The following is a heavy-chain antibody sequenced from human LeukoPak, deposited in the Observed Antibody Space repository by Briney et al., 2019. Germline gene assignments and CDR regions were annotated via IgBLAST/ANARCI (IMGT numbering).Heavy chain of an antibody. J-gene: IGHJ4*02. Sequence: QTGGSLRLSCAASGFTFSSYEMNWVRQAPGKGLEWISYISTTGSTIYYIDSVKGRFTISRDNAKNSLYLQMNSLRVEDTAVYYCAKGPRTVRFGDRHKGIFDYWGQGTLVTVSS. V-gene: IGHV3-48*03. CDR3: AKGPRTVRFGDRHKGIFDY. D-gene: IGHD3-10*01. CDR1: GFTFSSYE. CDR2: ISTTGSTI.